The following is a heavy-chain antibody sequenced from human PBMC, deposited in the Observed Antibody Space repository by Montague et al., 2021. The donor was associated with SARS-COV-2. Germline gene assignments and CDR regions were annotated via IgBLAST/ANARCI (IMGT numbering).Heavy chain of an antibody. CDR3: ARVLPRWQQFDPYFDY. D-gene: IGHD5-24*01. CDR2: IYYSGST. J-gene: IGHJ4*02. V-gene: IGHV4-61*08. Sequence: LVTPTQTLTLTCTFSGFSLSTSGMCVSWIRQPPGKGLEWIGYIYYSGSTNYNPSLKSRVTISVDTSKNQFSLKLSSVTAADTAVYYCARVLPRWQQFDPYFDYWGQGTLVTVSS. CDR1: GFSLSTSGMC.